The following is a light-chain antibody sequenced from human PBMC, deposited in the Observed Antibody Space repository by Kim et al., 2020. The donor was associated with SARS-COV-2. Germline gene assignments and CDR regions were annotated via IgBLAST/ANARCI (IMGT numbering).Light chain of an antibody. CDR2: GAS. CDR3: QQYNNWPYT. J-gene: IGKJ2*01. Sequence: SVCPGERAPLACRASQSVSSSLAWYQRKAGQAPRLLICGASTRATGLPARFSASGSGTEFTLTISSLQSEDFAVYYCQQYNNWPYTFGQGTKLEI. CDR1: QSVSSS. V-gene: IGKV3-15*01.